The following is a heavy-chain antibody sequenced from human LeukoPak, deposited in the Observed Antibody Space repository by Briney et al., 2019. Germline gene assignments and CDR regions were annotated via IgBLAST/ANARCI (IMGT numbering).Heavy chain of an antibody. Sequence: SETLSLTCTVSGGSISSYYWSWIRQPPGKGLEWIGYIYYSGSTNYNPSLKSRVTISVDTSKNQFSLKLSSVTAADTAVYYCARVGGNWSYNWFDPWGQGTLVTVSS. D-gene: IGHD1-1*01. CDR1: GGSISSYY. V-gene: IGHV4-59*12. CDR3: ARVGGNWSYNWFDP. CDR2: IYYSGST. J-gene: IGHJ5*02.